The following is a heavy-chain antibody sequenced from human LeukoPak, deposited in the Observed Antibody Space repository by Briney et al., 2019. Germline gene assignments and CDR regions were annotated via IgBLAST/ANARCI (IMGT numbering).Heavy chain of an antibody. CDR1: GGSISSYY. D-gene: IGHD3-10*01. CDR2: IYYSGST. Sequence: PSETLSLTCTVSGGSISSYYWGWIRQPPGKGLEWIGSIYYSGSTYYNPSLKSRVTISVDTSKNQFSLKLSSVTAADTAVYYCARHSLYGSGSYYNARSEWFDPWGQGTLVTVSS. CDR3: ARHSLYGSGSYYNARSEWFDP. V-gene: IGHV4-39*01. J-gene: IGHJ5*02.